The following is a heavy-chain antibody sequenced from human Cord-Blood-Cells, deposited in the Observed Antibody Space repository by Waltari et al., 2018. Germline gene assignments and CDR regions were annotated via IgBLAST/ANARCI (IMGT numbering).Heavy chain of an antibody. J-gene: IGHJ4*02. CDR2: INQRGNT. CDR1: GGSFSGYY. CDR3: ARAGAAAGRSFDY. D-gene: IGHD6-13*01. Sequence: QVQLQQWGAGLLKPSETLSLTCAVYGGSFSGYYWSWIRQPPGKGLEWIGEINQRGNTNYNPSIKSRVTISVETSKNQFSLTLSSVTAADTAVYYCARAGAAAGRSFDYWGQGTLVTVSS. V-gene: IGHV4-34*01.